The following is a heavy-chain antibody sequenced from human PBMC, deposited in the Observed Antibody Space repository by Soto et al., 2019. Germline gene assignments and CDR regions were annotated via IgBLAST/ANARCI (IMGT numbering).Heavy chain of an antibody. D-gene: IGHD3-9*01. CDR3: ARVRAEDYVILPGPTYSHRAESDYYVLDV. V-gene: IGHV3-33*01. CDR2: LWYDGSNK. Sequence: GGSLRLSCAASGFTFSTYGMHWVRQAPGKGLEWVAVLWYDGSNKYYADSVKGRFTISRDNSKNTLYLQMNNLRTEDTALYYCARVRAEDYVILPGPTYSHRAESDYYVLDVWGQGTTVTVSS. CDR1: GFTFSTYG. J-gene: IGHJ6*02.